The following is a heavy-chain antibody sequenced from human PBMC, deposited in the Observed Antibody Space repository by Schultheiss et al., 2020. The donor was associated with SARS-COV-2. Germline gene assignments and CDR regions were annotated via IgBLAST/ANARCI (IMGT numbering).Heavy chain of an antibody. CDR3: ASSGELWPYY. D-gene: IGHD3-10*01. CDR1: GGSFSGYY. Sequence: GGSLRLSCAVYGGSFSGYYWSWIRQPPGKGLEWVSAISGSGGSTYYADSVKGRFTISRDNSKNTLYLQMNSLRAEDTAVYYCASSGELWPYYWGQGTLVTVSS. J-gene: IGHJ4*02. CDR2: ISGSGGST. V-gene: IGHV3-23*01.